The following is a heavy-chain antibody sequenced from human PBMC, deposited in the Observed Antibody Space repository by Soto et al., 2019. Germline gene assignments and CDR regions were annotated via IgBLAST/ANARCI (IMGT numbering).Heavy chain of an antibody. CDR1: GDTFNKYT. V-gene: IGHV1-69*01. Sequence: QVQLVQSGAEVKEPGSSVKVSCKVSGDTFNKYTINWVRQAPGQGLEWMAGIIPIYGTANYALKFHDRIKVTADESTATAYMELNSLTSKDTAIYYCARDGHGYNYWYFDLWGRGTLITVSS. CDR2: IIPIYGTA. CDR3: ARDGHGYNYWYFDL. J-gene: IGHJ2*01. D-gene: IGHD5-12*01.